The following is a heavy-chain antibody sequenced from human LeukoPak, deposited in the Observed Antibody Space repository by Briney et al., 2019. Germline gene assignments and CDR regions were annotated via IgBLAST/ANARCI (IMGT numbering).Heavy chain of an antibody. D-gene: IGHD2-15*01. CDR3: ARADEGSVAATTTGIDY. CDR1: GYTFTSYY. V-gene: IGHV1-46*01. Sequence: GASVKVSCKASGYTFTSYYMHWVRQAPGQGLEWMGIINPSGGSTSYAQKFQGRVTMTRDTSTSTVYMELSSLRSEDTAVYYCARADEGSVAATTTGIDYWGQGTLVTVSS. J-gene: IGHJ4*02. CDR2: INPSGGST.